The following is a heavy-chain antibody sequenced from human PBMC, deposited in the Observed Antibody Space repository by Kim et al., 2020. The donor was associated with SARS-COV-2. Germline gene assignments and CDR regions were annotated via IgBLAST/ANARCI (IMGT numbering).Heavy chain of an antibody. CDR1: GFTFSSYG. J-gene: IGHJ4*02. V-gene: IGHV3-33*01. CDR2: IWYDGSNK. CDR3: ARDLGRDIVGGWD. D-gene: IGHD3-10*01. Sequence: GGSLRLSCAASGFTFSSYGMHWVRQAPGKGLEWVAVIWYDGSNKYYADSVKGRFTISRDNSKNTLYLQMNSLRAEDTAVYYCARDLGRDIVGGWDWGQGTLVTVSS.